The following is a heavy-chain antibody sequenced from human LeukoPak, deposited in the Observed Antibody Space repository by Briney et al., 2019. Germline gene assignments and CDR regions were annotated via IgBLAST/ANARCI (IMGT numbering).Heavy chain of an antibody. J-gene: IGHJ4*02. D-gene: IGHD1-26*01. V-gene: IGHV3-7*01. CDR3: AKDRIVGATLAGMNDY. CDR2: IKEDGSEK. CDR1: GFTFSSYW. Sequence: GGSLRLSCAASGFTFSSYWMSWVRQAPGKGLEWVANIKEDGSEKYYVDSVKGRFTISRDNAKNSLYLQMNSLRAEDTAVYYCAKDRIVGATLAGMNDYWGQGTLVTVSS.